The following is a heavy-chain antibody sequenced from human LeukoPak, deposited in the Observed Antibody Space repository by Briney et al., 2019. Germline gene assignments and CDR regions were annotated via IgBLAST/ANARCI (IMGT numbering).Heavy chain of an antibody. D-gene: IGHD1-26*01. V-gene: IGHV4-59*01. CDR2: IYYSGST. CDR1: GGSISSYY. CDR3: ARDRELGHFDY. Sequence: SETLSLTCTVSGGSISSYYWSWIRQPPGKGLEWIGYIYYSGSTNYNPSLKSRVTISVDTSKKQVSLKLSSVTAADTAVYYCARDRELGHFDYWGQGTLVTVSS. J-gene: IGHJ4*02.